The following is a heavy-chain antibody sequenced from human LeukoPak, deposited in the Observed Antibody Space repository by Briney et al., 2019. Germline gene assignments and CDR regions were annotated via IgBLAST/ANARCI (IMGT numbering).Heavy chain of an antibody. CDR2: ISTTGST. V-gene: IGHV4-4*07. D-gene: IGHD1-7*01. Sequence: PSETLSLTCSVSGVAISDYFWSWIRQPAGRDLEWIGRISTTGSTYFNPSLQSRVRMSVDSSKTHFSLRLSSVTAADTAVYYCARSPSTIGWNWGYYFDFWGQGHLVTVSS. CDR1: GVAISDYF. CDR3: ARSPSTIGWNWGYYFDF. J-gene: IGHJ4*02.